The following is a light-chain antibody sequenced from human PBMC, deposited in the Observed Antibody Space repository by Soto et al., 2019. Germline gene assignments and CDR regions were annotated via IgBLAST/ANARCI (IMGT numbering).Light chain of an antibody. Sequence: QSALTQPRSVSGSPGQSVTISCTGTSSDIGGYNFVSWYQQHPGKAPKLKIYDVSKRPSGVPDRFSGSKSGNTASLTISGLQAEDEADYYCYSYAGTYTWVFGGGTKLTVL. CDR1: SSDIGGYNF. J-gene: IGLJ3*02. CDR3: YSYAGTYTWV. V-gene: IGLV2-11*01. CDR2: DVS.